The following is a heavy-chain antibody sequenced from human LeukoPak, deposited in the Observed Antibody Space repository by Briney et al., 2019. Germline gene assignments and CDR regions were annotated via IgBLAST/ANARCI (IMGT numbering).Heavy chain of an antibody. Sequence: PGGSLRLSCAASGFTFSSYWMHWVRQAPGKGLVWVSRINSDGSSTNYADSVKGRFIISRDNSKNTLYLQMNSLRAEDTAMYYCSGYYHGFPYWGQGTLVTVSS. J-gene: IGHJ4*02. V-gene: IGHV3-74*01. D-gene: IGHD3-10*01. CDR2: INSDGSST. CDR1: GFTFSSYW. CDR3: SGYYHGFPY.